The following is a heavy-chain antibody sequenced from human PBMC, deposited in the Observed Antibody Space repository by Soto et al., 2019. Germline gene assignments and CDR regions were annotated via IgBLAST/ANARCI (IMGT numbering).Heavy chain of an antibody. Sequence: QITLKESGPTLVKPTQTLTLTCSFSGFSLRTSGVGVGWIRQPPGKTLEWLALIYWDNDKRYSPSLKSRLTISKDPTENKGVLTMTNMDPVDTANYYCIQSRCGGDCLQSYPSHYYYGVDVWGQGTTVTVS. CDR2: IYWDNDK. V-gene: IGHV2-5*02. D-gene: IGHD2-21*02. CDR1: GFSLRTSGVG. CDR3: IQSRCGGDCLQSYPSHYYYGVDV. J-gene: IGHJ6*02.